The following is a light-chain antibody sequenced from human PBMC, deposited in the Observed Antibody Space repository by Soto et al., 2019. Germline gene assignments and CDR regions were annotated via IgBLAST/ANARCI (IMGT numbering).Light chain of an antibody. CDR1: SSNIGAGYD. CDR2: GNN. V-gene: IGLV1-40*01. J-gene: IGLJ1*01. Sequence: QSVLAQPPSVSGAPGQKVTISCTGSSSNIGAGYDLHWYQQLPGTAPKLLLYGNNNRPSGIPDRFSASKSGTSATLGITGLQTGDDADYYCGTWDSSLSANVFGGGTKVTVL. CDR3: GTWDSSLSANV.